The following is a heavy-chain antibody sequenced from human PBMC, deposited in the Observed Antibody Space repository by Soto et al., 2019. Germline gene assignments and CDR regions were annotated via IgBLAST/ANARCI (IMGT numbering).Heavy chain of an antibody. V-gene: IGHV3-23*01. CDR2: ISGSGGSR. CDR1: GFTFSSYA. CDR3: AKDESDSSGWKHY. Sequence: EVQLLGSGGGLVQPGGSLRLSCAASGFTFSSYAMSWVRQDPGKGLEWGSAISGSGGSRYYADYVKGPITISRDNSKNTLYLQMNSLRAEDTAVYYCAKDESDSSGWKHYWGQGTLVTVSS. D-gene: IGHD6-19*01. J-gene: IGHJ4*02.